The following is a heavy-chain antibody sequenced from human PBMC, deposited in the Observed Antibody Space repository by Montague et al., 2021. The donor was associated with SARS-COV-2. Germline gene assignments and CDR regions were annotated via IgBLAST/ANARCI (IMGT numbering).Heavy chain of an antibody. V-gene: IGHV3-30*04. D-gene: IGHD1-26*01. J-gene: IGHJ1*01. CDR1: GFTFSSYA. CDR3: ARGRSGSYLDYFQH. Sequence: SLRLSCAASGFTFSSYAMRWVRQAPGKGLEWVAVISYDGSNKYYADSVKGRFTISRDNSKNTLYLQMNSLRAEDTAVYYCARGRSGSYLDYFQHWGQGTLVTVSS. CDR2: ISYDGSNK.